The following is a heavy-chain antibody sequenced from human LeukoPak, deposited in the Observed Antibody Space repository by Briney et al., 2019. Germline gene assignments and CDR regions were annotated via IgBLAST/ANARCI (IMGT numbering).Heavy chain of an antibody. J-gene: IGHJ5*02. V-gene: IGHV4-34*01. CDR3: ARGHDIVVVPAASWFDP. CDR1: GGSFSGYY. D-gene: IGHD2-2*01. Sequence: SETLSLTCAVYGGSFSGYYWSWIRQPPGKGLEWIGEINHSGSTNYNPSLKSRVTISVDTSKSQFSLKLSSVTAADTAVYYCARGHDIVVVPAASWFDPWGQGTLVTVSS. CDR2: INHSGST.